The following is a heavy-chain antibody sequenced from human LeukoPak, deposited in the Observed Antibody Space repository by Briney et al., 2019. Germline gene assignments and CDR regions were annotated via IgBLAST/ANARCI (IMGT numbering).Heavy chain of an antibody. V-gene: IGHV1-46*01. CDR2: INPSGGST. CDR1: VYTFTSYY. Sequence: ASVKVSCKPSVYTFTSYYIHWVRQAPGQGLEWMGIINPSGGSTSYAQKFQGRVTMTRDTSTSTVYMELSSLRSEDTAVYYCASQNVSSGWHIWFDPWGQGTLVTVSS. CDR3: ASQNVSSGWHIWFDP. D-gene: IGHD6-19*01. J-gene: IGHJ5*02.